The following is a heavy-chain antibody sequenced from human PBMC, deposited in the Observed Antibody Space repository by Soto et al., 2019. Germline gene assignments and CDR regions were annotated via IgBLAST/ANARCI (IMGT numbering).Heavy chain of an antibody. D-gene: IGHD2-15*01. J-gene: IGHJ6*02. Sequence: ASVKVSCKASGYTFTSYGISWVRQAPGQGLEWMGWISAYNGNTNYAQKLQGRVTMTTDTSTSTAYMELRSLRSDDTAVYYCARDTRLYCSGGSCYSDYYYGMDVWGQGTTVTVSS. V-gene: IGHV1-18*01. CDR2: ISAYNGNT. CDR3: ARDTRLYCSGGSCYSDYYYGMDV. CDR1: GYTFTSYG.